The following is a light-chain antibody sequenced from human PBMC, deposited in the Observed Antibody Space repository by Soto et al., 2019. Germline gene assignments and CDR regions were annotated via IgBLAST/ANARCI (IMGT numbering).Light chain of an antibody. CDR1: SSDVGGYNY. J-gene: IGLJ1*01. CDR2: DVS. CDR3: SSYTSSSTLLYV. Sequence: SALTQPASVYGSPGQSITISCTGTSSDVGGYNYVSWYQQHPGKAPKLMIYDVSNRPSGVSNRFSGSKSGNTASLTISGLQAEDEADYYCSSYTSSSTLLYVFGTGTKVTVL. V-gene: IGLV2-14*01.